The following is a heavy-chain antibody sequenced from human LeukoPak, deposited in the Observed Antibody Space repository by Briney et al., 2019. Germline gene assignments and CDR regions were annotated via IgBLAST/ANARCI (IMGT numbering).Heavy chain of an antibody. V-gene: IGHV1-2*02. J-gene: IGHJ6*03. D-gene: IGHD1-26*01. CDR3: ARDTQYSGSYLYYYYYMDV. CDR1: GYTFTGYY. Sequence: ASVKVSCKASGYTFTGYYMHWVRQAPGQGLEWMGWINPNSGGTNYAQKFQGRVTMTRDMSTSTVYMELSSLRSEDTAVYYCARDTQYSGSYLYYYYYMDVWGKGTTVTVSS. CDR2: INPNSGGT.